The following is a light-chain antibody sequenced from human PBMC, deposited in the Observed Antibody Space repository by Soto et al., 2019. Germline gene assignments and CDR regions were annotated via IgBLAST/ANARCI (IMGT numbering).Light chain of an antibody. Sequence: EIVLTQSPGTLSLSPGERATLSCRASQSVSSSYLAWYQQKSGQAPRRLIYGASNRATGIPDRFSGSGSGTDFTLTISRLEPEDFAVYYCQQYGRSSWTFGQATKVEIK. CDR1: QSVSSSY. J-gene: IGKJ1*01. CDR3: QQYGRSSWT. CDR2: GAS. V-gene: IGKV3-20*01.